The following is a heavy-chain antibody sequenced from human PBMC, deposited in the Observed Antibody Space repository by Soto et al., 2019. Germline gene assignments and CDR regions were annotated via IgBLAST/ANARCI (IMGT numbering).Heavy chain of an antibody. Sequence: GGSLRLSCAASGFTFSNAWMNWVRQAPGKGLEWVGRIKRKTDGGTTDYAAPVKGRFTISRDDSKNTLYLQMNSLKTEDTAVYYCTKDYYVPLASDIWGQGTMVTVSS. CDR1: GFTFSNAW. V-gene: IGHV3-15*01. CDR2: IKRKTDGGTT. CDR3: TKDYYVPLASDI. D-gene: IGHD3-16*01. J-gene: IGHJ3*02.